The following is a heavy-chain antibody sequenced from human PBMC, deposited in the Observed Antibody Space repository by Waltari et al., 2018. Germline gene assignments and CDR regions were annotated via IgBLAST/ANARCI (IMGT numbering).Heavy chain of an antibody. V-gene: IGHV1-69*01. CDR3: AREKEYSSINWFDP. J-gene: IGHJ5*02. CDR1: GGPCSSHP. D-gene: IGHD6-6*01. CDR2: IIPIFGTA. Sequence: QVQLVQSGAEVKKPGSSVKVSCTASGGPCSSHPISWVRQAPGQGLEWMGGIIPIFGTANYAQKFQGRVTITADESTSTAYMELSSLRSEDTAVYYCAREKEYSSINWFDPWGQGTLVTVSS.